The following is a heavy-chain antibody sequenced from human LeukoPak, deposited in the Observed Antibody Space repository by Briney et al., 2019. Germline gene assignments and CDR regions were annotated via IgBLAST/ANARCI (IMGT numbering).Heavy chain of an antibody. V-gene: IGHV3-74*01. CDR3: AKDGAVAGTGYYYYYMDV. CDR1: GFTFSSYW. D-gene: IGHD6-19*01. J-gene: IGHJ6*03. CDR2: INIDGSRT. Sequence: GGSLRLSCAASGFTFSSYWMHWVRQIPGKGLVWVSRINIDGSRTDYADSVKGRFTISRDNSKNTLYLQMNSLRAEDTAVYYCAKDGAVAGTGYYYYYMDVWGKGTTVTVSS.